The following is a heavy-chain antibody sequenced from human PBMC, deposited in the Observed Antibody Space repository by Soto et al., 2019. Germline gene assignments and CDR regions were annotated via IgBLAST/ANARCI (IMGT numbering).Heavy chain of an antibody. D-gene: IGHD3-22*01. CDR1: GGTFSSYA. CDR2: IIPIFVTA. CDR3: AREYYYDSSGYHFDY. Sequence: QVQLVQSGAEVKKPGSSVKVSCKASGGTFSSYAISWVRQAPGQALEWMGGIIPIFVTANYARKFQGRVPITADESTRTAYMELSSLRSEDTAVYYCAREYYYDSSGYHFDYWGQGTLVTVSS. V-gene: IGHV1-69*12. J-gene: IGHJ4*02.